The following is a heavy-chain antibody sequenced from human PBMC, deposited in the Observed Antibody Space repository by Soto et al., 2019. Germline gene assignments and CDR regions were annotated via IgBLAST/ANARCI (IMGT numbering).Heavy chain of an antibody. CDR1: GFTFSSYA. CDR2: ISGSGGST. D-gene: IGHD1-26*01. Sequence: GGSLRLSCAASGFTFSSYAMSWVRQAPGKGLEWVSAISGSGGSTYYADSVKGRFTISRDNSKNTLYLQMNSLRAEDTAVYYCAKDRVDRVGATPDAFDIWGQGTMVTVSS. CDR3: AKDRVDRVGATPDAFDI. V-gene: IGHV3-23*01. J-gene: IGHJ3*02.